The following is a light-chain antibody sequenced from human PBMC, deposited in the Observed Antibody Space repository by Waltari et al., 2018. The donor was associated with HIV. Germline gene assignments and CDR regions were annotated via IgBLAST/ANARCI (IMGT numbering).Light chain of an antibody. J-gene: IGLJ2*01. CDR1: SSNIGSHS. Sequence: QSVLTQPPSTSGTPGQRVTISCSGGSSNIGSHSVNWYQQFPGTAPKLLIHNNNQRPSGVPDQFSGSKSGTSASLAISGLQSEDEAHYYCAAWDDRLKGLVFGGGTKLTVL. CDR2: NNN. CDR3: AAWDDRLKGLV. V-gene: IGLV1-44*01.